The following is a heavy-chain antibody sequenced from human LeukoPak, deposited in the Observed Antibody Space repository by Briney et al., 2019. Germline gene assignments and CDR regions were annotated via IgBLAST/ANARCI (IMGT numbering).Heavy chain of an antibody. D-gene: IGHD3-10*02. CDR3: ARVFPPNWFDP. V-gene: IGHV3-21*01. CDR2: INSNSSYI. CDR1: GFTFTNYG. Sequence: GGSLRLSCAASGFTFTNYGMNWVRQAPGKGLEWVSSINSNSSYIYYADSVKGRFTISRDNSRNTLFLQMNSLRAEDTAMYYCARVFPPNWFDPWGQGTLVTVSS. J-gene: IGHJ5*02.